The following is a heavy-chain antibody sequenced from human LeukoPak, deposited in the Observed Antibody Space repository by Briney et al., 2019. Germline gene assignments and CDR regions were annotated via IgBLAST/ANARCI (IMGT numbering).Heavy chain of an antibody. CDR1: GGSFSGYY. D-gene: IGHD3-22*01. V-gene: IGHV4-34*01. J-gene: IGHJ4*02. CDR3: ARVGYYYDSSGYYAYFDY. CDR2: INHSGST. Sequence: SETLSLTCAVYGGSFSGYYWSWIRQPPGKGLEWIGEINHSGSTNYNPSLKSRVTISVDTSKNQFSLKLSSVTAADTAVYYCARVGYYYDSSGYYAYFDYWGQGTLVTVSS.